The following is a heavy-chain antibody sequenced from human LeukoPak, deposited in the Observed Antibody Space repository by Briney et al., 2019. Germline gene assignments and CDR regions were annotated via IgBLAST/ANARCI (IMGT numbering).Heavy chain of an antibody. J-gene: IGHJ4*02. CDR2: IIPIFGTA. D-gene: IGHD2-2*01. CDR3: ARDRYCSCTSCYHTGSDY. CDR1: GGTFSSYA. V-gene: IGHV1-69*01. Sequence: VASVKVSCKASGGTFSSYAISWVRQAPGQGLEWMGGIIPIFGTANYAQKFQGRVTITADESTSTAYMELSSLRSEDTAVYYCARDRYCSCTSCYHTGSDYWGQGTLVTVSS.